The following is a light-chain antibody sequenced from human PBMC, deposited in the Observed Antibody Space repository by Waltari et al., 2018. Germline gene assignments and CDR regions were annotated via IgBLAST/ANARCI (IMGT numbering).Light chain of an antibody. CDR2: DAS. V-gene: IGKV3-11*01. CDR3: QQRSNWSWT. Sequence: EIVLTQSPATLSFSPGERATLSCRASQSVSSYLACYQQKPGQAPRLLIYDASNRATGIPARFSGSGSGTDFTLTISSLEPEDFAVYYCQQRSNWSWTFGQGTKVEIK. CDR1: QSVSSY. J-gene: IGKJ1*01.